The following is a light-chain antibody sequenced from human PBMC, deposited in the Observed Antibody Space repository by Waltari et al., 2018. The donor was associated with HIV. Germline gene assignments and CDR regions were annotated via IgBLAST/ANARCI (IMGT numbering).Light chain of an antibody. CDR2: WAS. Sequence: DIVMTQSPASLAVSLGERATIHCKSSQTIFYKSNNKNYLAWYQRKPGQSPKLLVSWASNREFGVPDRFSGSGSGTDFTLTISSLQAEDVAVYYCQQFYRTPYTFGQGTRLEFK. CDR1: QTIFYKSNNKNY. J-gene: IGKJ2*01. V-gene: IGKV4-1*01. CDR3: QQFYRTPYT.